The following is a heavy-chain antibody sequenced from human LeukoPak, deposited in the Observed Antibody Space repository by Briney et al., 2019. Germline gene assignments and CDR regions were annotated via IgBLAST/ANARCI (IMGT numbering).Heavy chain of an antibody. V-gene: IGHV3-30*04. Sequence: GGSLRLSCAVSGFTCSSYAMHWVRQAPGKGLDWVAVISYGGGTTYYADSVKGRFTISGDSSKNTVSLQMNSLRPEDTAVYYCARDGYYDFWRGYYIYFDYGGQETLFTVSS. J-gene: IGHJ4*02. CDR1: GFTCSSYA. D-gene: IGHD3-3*01. CDR3: ARDGYYDFWRGYYIYFDY. CDR2: ISYGGGTT.